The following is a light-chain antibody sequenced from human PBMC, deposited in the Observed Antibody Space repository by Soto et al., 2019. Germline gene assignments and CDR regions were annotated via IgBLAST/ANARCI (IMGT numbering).Light chain of an antibody. CDR2: GAS. Sequence: EIVLTQSPGTLSLSPGERATLSCRASQSVSSSYLAWYQQKPGQAPRLLIYGASSRATGIPDRFSGSGSGTDFTLTISGLEPEDFAVYDCQQYGSSPYTFGQGTKLEIK. CDR1: QSVSSSY. J-gene: IGKJ2*01. V-gene: IGKV3-20*01. CDR3: QQYGSSPYT.